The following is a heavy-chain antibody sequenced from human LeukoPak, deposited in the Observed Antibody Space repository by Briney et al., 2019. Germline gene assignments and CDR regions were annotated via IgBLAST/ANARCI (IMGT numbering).Heavy chain of an antibody. CDR3: ARTEESGYSYGYFGYYYYMDV. D-gene: IGHD5-18*01. Sequence: SETLSLTCTVSGGSISSSSYYWGWIRQPPGKGLEYIGYIYYSGSTNYNPSLKSRVTISVDTSKNQFSLKLSSVTAADTAVYYCARTEESGYSYGYFGYYYYMDVWGKGTTVTVSS. CDR2: IYYSGST. V-gene: IGHV4-61*05. J-gene: IGHJ6*03. CDR1: GGSISSSSYY.